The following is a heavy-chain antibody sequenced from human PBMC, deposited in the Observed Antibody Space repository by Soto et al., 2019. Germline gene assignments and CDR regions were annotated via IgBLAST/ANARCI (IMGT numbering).Heavy chain of an antibody. D-gene: IGHD3-22*01. CDR1: GGTFSSYA. CDR3: ARDDYYDSSGYTQNWFDP. J-gene: IGHJ5*02. CDR2: IIPIFGTA. V-gene: IGHV1-69*13. Sequence: VASVKVSCKASGGTFSSYAISWVRQAPGQGLEWMGGIIPIFGTANYAQKFQGRVTITADESTSTAYMELSSLRSEDTAVYYCARDDYYDSSGYTQNWFDPWGQGTLVTVSS.